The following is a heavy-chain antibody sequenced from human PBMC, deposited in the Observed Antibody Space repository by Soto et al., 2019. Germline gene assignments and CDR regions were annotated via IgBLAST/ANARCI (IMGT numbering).Heavy chain of an antibody. Sequence: QVQLVQSGAEVKKPGSSVKVSCKASGGTFSSYAISWVRQAPGQGLEWLGGLIPIFGTANYAQKFQGRVTITADESTSTAYMELSSLSSEDTAVCYWASRPSGYVGHAFDIWGQGTMVTVSS. D-gene: IGHD3-10*01. CDR2: LIPIFGTA. J-gene: IGHJ3*02. CDR1: GGTFSSYA. CDR3: ASRPSGYVGHAFDI. V-gene: IGHV1-69*01.